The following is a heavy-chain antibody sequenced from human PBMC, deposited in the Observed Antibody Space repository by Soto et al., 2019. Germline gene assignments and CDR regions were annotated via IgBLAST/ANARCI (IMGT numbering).Heavy chain of an antibody. J-gene: IGHJ4*02. CDR2: IRSDGHDT. V-gene: IGHV3-74*01. Sequence: ELQLVDSGGGLVRPGGSLTLSCAASGHTLSGYWMHWVRQAPGEGLVWVSRIRSDGHDTTYADSAKGRFTISRDNAKNTLYLQMYSLRAEDTAVYYCVRGGQFYSVPLDYWGQGTLVTVSS. CDR3: VRGGQFYSVPLDY. CDR1: GHTLSGYW. D-gene: IGHD1-26*01.